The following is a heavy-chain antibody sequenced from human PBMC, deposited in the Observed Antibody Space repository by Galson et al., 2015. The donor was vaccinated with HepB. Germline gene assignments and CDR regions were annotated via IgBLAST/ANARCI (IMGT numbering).Heavy chain of an antibody. CDR2: ISAYNRNT. V-gene: IGHV1-18*01. CDR3: ARGALVVVVGGTLNNWFDP. D-gene: IGHD2-15*01. Sequence: CKASGYTFSSYSITWVRQAPGQGLEWMGWISAYNRNTNYAQRFQGRVTMTTDTSTSTAYMELRSLRSDDTAMYYCARGALVVVVGGTLNNWFDPWGQGTLVTVSS. CDR1: GYTFSSYS. J-gene: IGHJ5*02.